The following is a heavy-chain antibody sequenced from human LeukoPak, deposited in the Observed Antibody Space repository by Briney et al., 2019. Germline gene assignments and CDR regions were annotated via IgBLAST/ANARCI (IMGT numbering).Heavy chain of an antibody. V-gene: IGHV1-8*01. Sequence: RASVKVSCKASGYTFTSYDINWVRQATGQGLEWMGWMNPNSGNTGYAQKFQGRVTMTRNTSISTAYMELSSLRSEDTAVYYCARGRGGLHYYYYGMDVWGQGTTVTVSS. CDR3: ARGRGGLHYYYYGMDV. CDR1: GYTFTSYD. D-gene: IGHD3-16*01. J-gene: IGHJ6*02. CDR2: MNPNSGNT.